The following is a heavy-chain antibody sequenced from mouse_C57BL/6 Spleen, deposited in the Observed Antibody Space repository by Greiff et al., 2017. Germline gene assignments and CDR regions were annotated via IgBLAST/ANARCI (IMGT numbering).Heavy chain of an antibody. CDR1: GFNITDYY. V-gene: IGHV14-2*01. CDR2: IDPEDGDT. J-gene: IGHJ3*01. CDR3: ARDYGSTFWFAY. D-gene: IGHD1-1*01. Sequence: VQLQQSGAELVKPGASVKLSCTASGFNITDYYMHWVKQRTEQGLEWIGRIDPEDGDTKSDPKFQGKATITADTSSNTAYLQLSSLTSEDTAVYYCARDYGSTFWFAYWGQGTLVTVAA.